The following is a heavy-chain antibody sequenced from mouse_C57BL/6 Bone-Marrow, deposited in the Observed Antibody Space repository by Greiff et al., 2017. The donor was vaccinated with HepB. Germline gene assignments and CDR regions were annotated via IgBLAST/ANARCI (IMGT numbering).Heavy chain of an antibody. Sequence: EVMLVESGGGLVKPGGSLKLSCAASGFTFSSYAMSWVRQTPEQRLEWVATISDGGSYTYYPDNVKGRFTISRDNSKNNLYMQMSHLKSEDTAMYYGARYNVVASYYFDYWGQGTTLTVSS. V-gene: IGHV5-4*03. CDR3: ARYNVVASYYFDY. J-gene: IGHJ2*01. CDR2: ISDGGSYT. CDR1: GFTFSSYA. D-gene: IGHD1-1*01.